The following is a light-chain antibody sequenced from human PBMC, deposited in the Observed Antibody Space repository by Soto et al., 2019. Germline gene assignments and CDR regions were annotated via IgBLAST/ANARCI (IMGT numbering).Light chain of an antibody. V-gene: IGKV3-15*01. CDR2: GAS. J-gene: IGKJ1*01. CDR1: QSVSSS. Sequence: EIVMTQSPATLSVSPGERATLSCRASQSVSSSLAWYQQKPGQAPRLLIYGASTRATGIPARFSGSGSGTEVTLTISSLQSEDFAVYYCQQYNNWPQTFGQGTKVEIK. CDR3: QQYNNWPQT.